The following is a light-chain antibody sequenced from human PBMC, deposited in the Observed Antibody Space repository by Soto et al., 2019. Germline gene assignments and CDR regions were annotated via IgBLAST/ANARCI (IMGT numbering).Light chain of an antibody. CDR2: SAS. Sequence: EIVLTQSPGTLSLSPGERATLSCRASQSVSSSYLAWYQQKPGQAPRLLIYSASSRATGIPDRFSGSGSGTDFTLTISSLEPEDFAVYYCQQYGTSPYTFGRGPKLDIK. V-gene: IGKV3-20*01. J-gene: IGKJ2*01. CDR3: QQYGTSPYT. CDR1: QSVSSSY.